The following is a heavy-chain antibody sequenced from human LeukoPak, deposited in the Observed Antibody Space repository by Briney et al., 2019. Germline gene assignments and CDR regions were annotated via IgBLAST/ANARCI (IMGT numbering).Heavy chain of an antibody. J-gene: IGHJ4*02. CDR1: GFTFSTYW. D-gene: IGHD3-22*01. CDR2: INSDGRST. V-gene: IGHV3-74*01. CDR3: AKDQAYYYDSSGQYYFDY. Sequence: GGSLRLSCAASGFTFSTYWMHWVRQAPGKGLVWVSRINSDGRSTSYADSVKGRFTISRDNAKNTLYLQMNSLRAEDTAVYYCAKDQAYYYDSSGQYYFDYWGQGTLVTVSS.